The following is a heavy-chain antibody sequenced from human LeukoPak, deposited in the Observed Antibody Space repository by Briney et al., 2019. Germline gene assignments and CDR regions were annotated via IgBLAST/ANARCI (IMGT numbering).Heavy chain of an antibody. CDR2: IYTSGST. V-gene: IGHV4-4*07. Sequence: SETLSLTCTVSGGSISSYYWSWIRQPAGKGLEWIGRIYTSGSTNYNPSLKSRVTMSVDTSKNQFSLKLSSVTAADTAVYYCARVAYGGSFYYYMDVWGKGTTVTVSS. CDR1: GGSISSYY. CDR3: ARVAYGGSFYYYMDV. J-gene: IGHJ6*03. D-gene: IGHD2-21*01.